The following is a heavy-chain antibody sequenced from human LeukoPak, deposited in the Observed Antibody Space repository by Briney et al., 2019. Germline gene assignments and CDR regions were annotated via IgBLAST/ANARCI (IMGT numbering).Heavy chain of an antibody. CDR3: ARGYSSSWIYYYYGMDV. CDR1: GGSISSYY. CDR2: IYTSGST. V-gene: IGHV4-4*07. J-gene: IGHJ6*02. Sequence: SETLSLTCTVSGGSISSYYWSWIRQPAGKGLEWIGRIYTSGSTNYNPSIKSRVTMSVDTSKNQFSLKLSSVTAADTAVYYCARGYSSSWIYYYYGMDVWGQGTTVTVSS. D-gene: IGHD6-13*01.